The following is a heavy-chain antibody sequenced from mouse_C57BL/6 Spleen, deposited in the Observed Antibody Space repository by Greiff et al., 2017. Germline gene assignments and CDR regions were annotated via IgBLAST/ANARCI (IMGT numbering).Heavy chain of an antibody. CDR3: ARSGFITTVGFAY. J-gene: IGHJ3*01. V-gene: IGHV1-82*01. CDR1: GYAFSSSW. CDR2: IYPGDGDT. D-gene: IGHD1-1*01. Sequence: QVQLQQSGPELVKPGASVKISCKASGYAFSSSWMNWVKQRPGKGLEWIGRIYPGDGDTNYNGKFKGKATLTADKSSSTAYMHLSSLTSEDSAVYFCARSGFITTVGFAYWGQGTLVTVSA.